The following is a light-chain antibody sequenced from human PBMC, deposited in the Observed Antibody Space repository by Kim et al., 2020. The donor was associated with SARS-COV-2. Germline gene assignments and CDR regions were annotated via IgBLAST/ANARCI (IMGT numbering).Light chain of an antibody. V-gene: IGKV1-5*01. CDR2: DAS. CDR3: QHHSTYPIT. CDR1: QSIGGW. Sequence: IQLTQSPSTLSASVGDRVTITCRASQSIGGWLAWYPQKPGKAPKLLIYDASSVESGVPSRFSDSGSGTEFTLTISSLQPDDSATYYCQHHSTYPITFGQGTRLEIK. J-gene: IGKJ5*01.